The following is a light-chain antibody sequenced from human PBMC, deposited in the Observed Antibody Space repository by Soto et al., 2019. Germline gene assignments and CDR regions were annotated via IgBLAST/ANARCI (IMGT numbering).Light chain of an antibody. CDR2: WAS. J-gene: IGKJ1*01. CDR1: QSVLYNTNNKYY. V-gene: IGKV4-1*01. Sequence: IVMIQSPDSLAVSLGERATINCRSSQSVLYNTNNKYYLAWYQQKPRQPPKLLIYWASIRESGVPDRFSGSGSGTDFTLTISSLQAEDVAVYYCQQYYDTQWTFGQGTKVEIK. CDR3: QQYYDTQWT.